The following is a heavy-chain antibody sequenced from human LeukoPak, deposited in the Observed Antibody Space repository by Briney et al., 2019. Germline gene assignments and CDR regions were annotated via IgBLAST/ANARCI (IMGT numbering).Heavy chain of an antibody. CDR2: INTNTGNP. D-gene: IGHD6-13*01. J-gene: IGHJ4*02. V-gene: IGHV7-4-1*02. CDR1: GYTFTSYA. CDR3: AREPQSISSSWYSDLSPDFDY. Sequence: ASVKVSCKASGYTFTSYAMNWMRQAPGQGLEWMGWINTNTGNPTYAQGFTGRFVFSLDTSVSTAYLQISSLKAEDTAVYYCAREPQSISSSWYSDLSPDFDYWGQGTLVTVSS.